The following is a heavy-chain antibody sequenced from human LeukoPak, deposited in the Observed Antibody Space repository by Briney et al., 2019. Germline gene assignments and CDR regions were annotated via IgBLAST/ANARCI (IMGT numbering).Heavy chain of an antibody. CDR2: IKEDGSDK. J-gene: IGHJ4*02. CDR1: EFTFGNFW. Sequence: GESLRLSCAASEFTFGNFWMTWVRQAPGKGLEWVANIKEDGSDKYYVDSVKGRFTISRDNAQNSLYLQMNSLRAEDTAVYYCAREWELGNWGQGTLVTVSS. CDR3: AREWELGN. V-gene: IGHV3-7*01. D-gene: IGHD1-26*01.